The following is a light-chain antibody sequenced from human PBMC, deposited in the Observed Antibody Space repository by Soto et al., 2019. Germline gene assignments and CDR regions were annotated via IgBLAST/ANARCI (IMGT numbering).Light chain of an antibody. V-gene: IGLV2-14*03. CDR1: SSDVGGYNY. CDR3: SSYTTSNTRQIV. J-gene: IGLJ1*01. Sequence: QSVLTQPASVSGSPGQSITISCTGTSSDVGGYNYVSWYQHHPGKAPKLMISDVSNRPSGVSNRFSGSKSGNTASLTISGLQPEDEADYYCSSYTTSNTRQIVLGTGTKVTV. CDR2: DVS.